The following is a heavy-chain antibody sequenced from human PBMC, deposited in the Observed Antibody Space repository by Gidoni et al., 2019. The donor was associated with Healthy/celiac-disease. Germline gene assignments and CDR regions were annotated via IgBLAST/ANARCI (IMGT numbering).Heavy chain of an antibody. CDR1: GGSFSGYS. CDR3: ARVVVVPAATVFYYYYGMDV. Sequence: VQLQQWGAGLLKPSETLSLTCAVYGGSFSGYSWSWIRQPPGKGLEWIGEINHSGSTNYNPSLKSRVTISVDTSKNQFSLKLSSVTAADTAVYYCARVVVVPAATVFYYYYGMDVWGQGTTVTVSS. CDR2: INHSGST. J-gene: IGHJ6*02. D-gene: IGHD2-2*01. V-gene: IGHV4-34*01.